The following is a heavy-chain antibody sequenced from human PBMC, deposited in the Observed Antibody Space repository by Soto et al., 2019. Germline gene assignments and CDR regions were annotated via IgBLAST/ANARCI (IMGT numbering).Heavy chain of an antibody. V-gene: IGHV1-69*12. CDR3: ARGAVAGTSYWFDP. Sequence: QVQLVQSGAEVKKPGSSVKVSCKASGGTFSSYAISWVRQAPGQGLEWMGGIIPIFGTANYAQKFQGRVTSSAEESTSTAYMERSSRRSEDTAVYYCARGAVAGTSYWFDPWGQGTLVTVSS. J-gene: IGHJ5*02. CDR1: GGTFSSYA. D-gene: IGHD6-19*01. CDR2: IIPIFGTA.